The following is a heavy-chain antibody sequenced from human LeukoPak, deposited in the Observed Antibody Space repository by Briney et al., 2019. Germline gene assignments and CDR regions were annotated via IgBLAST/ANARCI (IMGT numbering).Heavy chain of an antibody. V-gene: IGHV3-23*01. J-gene: IGHJ4*02. Sequence: PGGSLRLSCAASGFTFSSYAMSWVRQAPGKGLEWFSAISGSGGSTYYAESVKGRFTISSDNSKNTLYLQMNSLRPEDTAVYYCAKDPTPPPGYCSGGSCYDYFDYWGQGTLVTVSS. CDR3: AKDPTPPPGYCSGGSCYDYFDY. CDR1: GFTFSSYA. D-gene: IGHD2-15*01. CDR2: ISGSGGST.